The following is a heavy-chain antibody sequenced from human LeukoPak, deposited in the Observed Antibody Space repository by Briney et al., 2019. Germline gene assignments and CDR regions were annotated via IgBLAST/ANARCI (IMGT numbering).Heavy chain of an antibody. CDR1: GFTFSSYA. J-gene: IGHJ4*02. Sequence: GGSLRLSCAASGFTFSSYAMNWVRQAPGRGLEWVSAISGNGVGTYYADSVKGRSTVSRDNSKNTLYLQMNSLRAEDTAVYYCARGAQTGGQGTLVTVSS. V-gene: IGHV3-23*01. CDR2: ISGNGVGT. CDR3: ARGAQT.